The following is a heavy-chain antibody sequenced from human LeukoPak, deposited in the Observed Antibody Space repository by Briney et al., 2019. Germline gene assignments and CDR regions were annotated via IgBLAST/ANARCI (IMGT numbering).Heavy chain of an antibody. CDR2: IYYSGST. V-gene: IGHV4-39*01. CDR1: GGSISSSSYY. Sequence: SETLSLTCTVSGGSISSSSYYWGWIRQPPGTGLEWIGSIYYSGSTYYNPSLKSRVTISVDTSKNQFSLKLSSVTAADTAAYYCASEVRGCSSTSCYRAFDYWGQGTLVTVSS. D-gene: IGHD2-2*02. CDR3: ASEVRGCSSTSCYRAFDY. J-gene: IGHJ4*02.